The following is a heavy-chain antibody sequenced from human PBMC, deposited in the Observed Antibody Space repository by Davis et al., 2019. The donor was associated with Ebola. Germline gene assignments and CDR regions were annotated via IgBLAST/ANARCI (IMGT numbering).Heavy chain of an antibody. D-gene: IGHD2-8*02. J-gene: IGHJ4*02. V-gene: IGHV4-59*01. CDR3: ASGGLTGVLDY. CDR1: GGSISSYY. Sequence: SETLSLTCTVSGGSISSYYWSWIRQPPGKGLEWIGYIYYSGSTNYNPSLKSRVTISVDTSKNQFSLKLSSVTAADTAVYYCASGGLTGVLDYWGQGTLVTVSS. CDR2: IYYSGST.